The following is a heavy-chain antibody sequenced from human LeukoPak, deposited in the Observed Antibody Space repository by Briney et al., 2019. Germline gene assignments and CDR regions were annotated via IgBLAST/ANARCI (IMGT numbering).Heavy chain of an antibody. D-gene: IGHD6-13*01. J-gene: IGHJ6*02. V-gene: IGHV3-13*01. CDR1: GFTFSSYD. CDR3: ARASSSWLYYYYGMDV. Sequence: TGGSLRLSCAASGFTFSSYDMHWVRQATGKGLEWVSAIGTAGDTYYPGSVKGRFTISRENAKNSLYLQMNSPRAEDTAVYYCARASSSWLYYYYGMDVWGQGTTVTVSS. CDR2: IGTAGDT.